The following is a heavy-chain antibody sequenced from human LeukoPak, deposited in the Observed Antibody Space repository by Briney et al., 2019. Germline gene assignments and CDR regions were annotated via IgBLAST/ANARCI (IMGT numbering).Heavy chain of an antibody. CDR3: ARDPTMKGGRYSGYDLGV. J-gene: IGHJ4*02. D-gene: IGHD5-12*01. Sequence: ASVKVSCKASGYTFTGYYMHWVRQAPGQGLEWMGWINPNSGGTNYAQKFQGRVTMTRDTSISTAYMELSRLRSDDTAVYYCARDPTMKGGRYSGYDLGVWGQGTLVTVSS. CDR1: GYTFTGYY. V-gene: IGHV1-2*02. CDR2: INPNSGGT.